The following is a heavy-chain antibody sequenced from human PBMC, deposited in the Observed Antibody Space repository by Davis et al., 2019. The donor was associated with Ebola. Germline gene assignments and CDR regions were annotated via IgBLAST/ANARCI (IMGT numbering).Heavy chain of an antibody. J-gene: IGHJ5*02. CDR1: FTFSTTI. V-gene: IGHV3-30-3*01. CDR2: MSFDGYSK. Sequence: PGGSLRLSCTFTFSTTIIHWVRQAPGEGLEWVAAMSFDGYSKYYAASVRGRFTISRDMSETTVSLQMNSLTTEDTAVYYCAAEAGTSGRCGWFDPWGQGTLVTVSS. CDR3: AAEAGTSGRCGWFDP. D-gene: IGHD6-19*01.